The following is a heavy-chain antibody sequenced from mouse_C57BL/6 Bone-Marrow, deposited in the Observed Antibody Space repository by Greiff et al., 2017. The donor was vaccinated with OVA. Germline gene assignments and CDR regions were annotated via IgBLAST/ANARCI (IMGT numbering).Heavy chain of an antibody. D-gene: IGHD1-1*01. V-gene: IGHV1-9*01. CDR2: ILPGSGST. J-gene: IGHJ4*01. Sequence: VQLLQSGAELMKPGASVKLSCKATGYTFTGYWIEWVKQRPGHGLEWIGEILPGSGSTNYNEKFKGKATFTADTSSNTAYMQLSSLTTEDSAIYYCARDRYYYGSSYCYAMDYWGQGTSVTVSS. CDR3: ARDRYYYGSSYCYAMDY. CDR1: GYTFTGYW.